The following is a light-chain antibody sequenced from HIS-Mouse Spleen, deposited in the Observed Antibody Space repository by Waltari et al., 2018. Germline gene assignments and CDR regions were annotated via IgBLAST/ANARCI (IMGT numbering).Light chain of an antibody. CDR1: SSDVGSYNL. J-gene: IGLJ3*02. CDR2: EGS. CDR3: CSYAGSSTNWV. V-gene: IGLV2-23*01. Sequence: HSSLTQPASVPGSPGRSITIPCTATSSDVGSYNLVSWYQQHPGKAPKLMIYEGSKRPSGVSNRFSGSKSGNTASLTISGLQAEDEADYYCCSYAGSSTNWVFGGGTKLTVL.